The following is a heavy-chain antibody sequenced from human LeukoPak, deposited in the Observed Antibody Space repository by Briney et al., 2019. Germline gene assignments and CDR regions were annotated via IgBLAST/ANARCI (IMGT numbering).Heavy chain of an antibody. V-gene: IGHV3-48*01. CDR2: ITSNLVTI. D-gene: IGHD3-9*01. CDR3: ARSTDWYADY. J-gene: IGHJ4*02. Sequence: GGSLRLSCAASGFNFNVYSMNWVRQAPGKGLEWVSCITSNLVTIHYADSVRGRFTISRDNAQNSLYLHMNSLRVEDTAVYFCARSTDWYADYWGQGTRVTVSS. CDR1: GFNFNVYS.